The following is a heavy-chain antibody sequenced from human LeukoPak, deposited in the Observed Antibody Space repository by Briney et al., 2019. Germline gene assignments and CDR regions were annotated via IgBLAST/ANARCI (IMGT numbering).Heavy chain of an antibody. CDR2: IYYSGST. J-gene: IGHJ6*02. CDR1: GGSISSYY. D-gene: IGHD3-10*01. Sequence: SETLSLTCTVSGGSISSYYWSRIRQPPGKGLEWIGYIYYSGSTNYNPSLKSRVTISVDTSKNQFSLKLSSVTAADTAVYYCARAGGPLYYYYGMDVWGQGTTVTVSS. V-gene: IGHV4-59*01. CDR3: ARAGGPLYYYYGMDV.